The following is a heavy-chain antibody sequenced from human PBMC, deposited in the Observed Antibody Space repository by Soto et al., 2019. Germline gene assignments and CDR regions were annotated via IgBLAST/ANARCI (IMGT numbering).Heavy chain of an antibody. V-gene: IGHV3-23*01. CDR1: GFTFGTYA. D-gene: IGHD6-19*01. CDR2: TPGSGGSA. CDR3: AKGGSSGWYYFDL. J-gene: IGHJ4*02. Sequence: PGGSLRLSCAASGFTFGTYAMNWVRQAPGKGLEWVSSTPGSGGSAYYADSVKGRFTISRDNSKNTLYLQMDSLSPEDTAIYYCAKGGSSGWYYFDLWGQGTLVTV.